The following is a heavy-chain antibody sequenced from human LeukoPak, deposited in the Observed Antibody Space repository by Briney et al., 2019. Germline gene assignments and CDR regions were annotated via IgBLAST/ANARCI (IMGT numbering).Heavy chain of an antibody. CDR1: GGSISSYY. CDR2: ISDIGSI. Sequence: SETLSLTCTVSGGSISSYYWSWIRQPPGKGLEWIAYISDIGSINYNPSLKSRVTISLDTSKNQFSLKLSSVTAADTAVYYCARQRDSGSYLDLHYWGQGTLVTVSS. V-gene: IGHV4-59*08. D-gene: IGHD1-26*01. CDR3: ARQRDSGSYLDLHY. J-gene: IGHJ4*02.